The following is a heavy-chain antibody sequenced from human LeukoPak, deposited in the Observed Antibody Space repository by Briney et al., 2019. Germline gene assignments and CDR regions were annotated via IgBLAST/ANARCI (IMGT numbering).Heavy chain of an antibody. J-gene: IGHJ3*02. CDR3: ATTLWSGADAFDI. D-gene: IGHD3-10*01. V-gene: IGHV5-51*01. CDR1: GYSFTSYW. CDR2: IYPGDSDT. Sequence: GESLKISXKGSGYSFTSYWIGWVRQMPGKGQEWMGIIYPGDSDTRYSPSFQGQVTISADKSISTAYLQWSSLKASDTAMYYCATTLWSGADAFDIWGQGTVVTVSS.